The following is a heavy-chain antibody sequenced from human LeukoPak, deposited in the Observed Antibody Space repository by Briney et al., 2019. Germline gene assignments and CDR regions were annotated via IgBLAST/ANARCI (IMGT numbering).Heavy chain of an antibody. CDR2: ISSNSDYI. CDR1: GFTFSSYH. Sequence: GGSLRLSCAASGFTFSSYHINWVRQAPGKGLEWVSSISSNSDYIYYADSVKGRFTISRDNAKNSLYLQMNSLRAEDTAVYYCASIGPNRAFDIWGQGTMVTVSS. J-gene: IGHJ3*02. CDR3: ASIGPNRAFDI. V-gene: IGHV3-21*01. D-gene: IGHD2/OR15-2a*01.